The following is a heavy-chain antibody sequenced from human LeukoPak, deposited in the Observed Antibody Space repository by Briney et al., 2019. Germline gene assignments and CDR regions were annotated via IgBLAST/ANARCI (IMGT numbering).Heavy chain of an antibody. D-gene: IGHD3-22*01. V-gene: IGHV1-2*06. CDR1: GYTFTGHY. Sequence: ASVKVSCKASGYTFTGHYMHWVRQAPGQGLEWMGRINPNSGGTNYAQKFQGRVTMTRDTSISTAYMELSRLRSDDTAVYYCAREGDYDSSGYYFDYWGQGTLVTVSS. J-gene: IGHJ4*02. CDR3: AREGDYDSSGYYFDY. CDR2: INPNSGGT.